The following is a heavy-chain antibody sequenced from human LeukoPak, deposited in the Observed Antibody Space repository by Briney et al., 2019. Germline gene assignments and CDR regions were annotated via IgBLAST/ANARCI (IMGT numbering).Heavy chain of an antibody. CDR3: ARGVDGDYSFDY. D-gene: IGHD4-17*01. Sequence: GGSLRLSCAASGFTVSSNYMSWVRQAPGKGLEWVSVIYSGGRTYYADSVKGRFTISRDNSKNTLYLQMNSLRAEDTAVYYCARGVDGDYSFDYWGQGTLVTVSS. CDR2: IYSGGRT. V-gene: IGHV3-53*01. CDR1: GFTVSSNY. J-gene: IGHJ4*02.